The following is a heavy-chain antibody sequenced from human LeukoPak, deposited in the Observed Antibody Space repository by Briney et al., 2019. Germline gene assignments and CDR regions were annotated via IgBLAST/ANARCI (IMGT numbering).Heavy chain of an antibody. J-gene: IGHJ4*02. CDR2: INWNGGST. D-gene: IGHD3-22*01. CDR3: ARVKDYYDSSGYYYVNSPSFDY. Sequence: GESLRLSCAASGFTFDDYGMSWVRQAPGKGLEWVSGINWNGGSTGYADSVKGRFTISRDNAKNSLYLQMNSLRAEDTALYYCARVKDYYDSSGYYYVNSPSFDYWGQGTLVTVSS. V-gene: IGHV3-20*04. CDR1: GFTFDDYG.